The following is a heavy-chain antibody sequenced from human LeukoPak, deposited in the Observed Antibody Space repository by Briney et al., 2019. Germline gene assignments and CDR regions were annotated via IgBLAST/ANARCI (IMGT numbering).Heavy chain of an antibody. J-gene: IGHJ4*02. CDR1: GLTVSSYS. CDR2: ISSSGNYI. CDR3: ATVPGDY. D-gene: IGHD1-1*01. Sequence: GESLRLSCGASGLTVSSYSMNWVRQAPGKGLEWVSSISSSGNYIYYADSVKGRFTISRDNAKNSLYLQMNSLRAEDTAVYYCATVPGDYWGQGTLVTVSS. V-gene: IGHV3-21*01.